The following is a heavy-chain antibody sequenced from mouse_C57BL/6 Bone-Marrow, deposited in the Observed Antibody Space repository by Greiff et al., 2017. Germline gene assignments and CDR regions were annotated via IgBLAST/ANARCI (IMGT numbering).Heavy chain of an antibody. J-gene: IGHJ2*01. V-gene: IGHV1-9*01. D-gene: IGHD1-1*01. CDR3: ARSANYYGSSLVFDY. CDR1: GYTFTGYW. CDR2: ILPGSGST. Sequence: QVQLKQSGAELMKPGASVKLSCKATGYTFTGYWIEWVKQRPGHGLEWIGEILPGSGSTNYNEKFKGKATFTADTSSNTAYMQLSSLTTEDSAIYYCARSANYYGSSLVFDYWGQGTTLTVSS.